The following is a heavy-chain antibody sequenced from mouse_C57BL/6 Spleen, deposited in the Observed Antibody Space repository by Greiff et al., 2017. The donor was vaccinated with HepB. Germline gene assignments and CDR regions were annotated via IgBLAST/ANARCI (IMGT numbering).Heavy chain of an antibody. Sequence: EVKVEESGPGMVKPSQSLSLTCTVTGYSITSGYDWHWIRHFPGNKLEWMGYISYSGSTNYNPSLKSRISITHDTSKNHFFLKLNSVTTEDTATYYCARGTYGDYYAMDYWGQGTSVTVSS. CDR2: ISYSGST. V-gene: IGHV3-1*01. D-gene: IGHD1-1*02. CDR1: GYSITSGYD. J-gene: IGHJ4*01. CDR3: ARGTYGDYYAMDY.